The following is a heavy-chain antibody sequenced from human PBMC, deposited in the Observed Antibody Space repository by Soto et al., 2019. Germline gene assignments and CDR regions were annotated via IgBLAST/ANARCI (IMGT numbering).Heavy chain of an antibody. D-gene: IGHD3-9*01. Sequence: PGGSLRLSCAASGFTFSSYAMSWVRQAPGKGLDWVSAISGSGGSTYYADSVKGRFTISRDNSKNTLYLQMNSLRAEDTAVYYCAKDDDVLRYFGWYPGPFDLWGQGTLVTVSS. CDR3: AKDDDVLRYFGWYPGPFDL. J-gene: IGHJ4*02. V-gene: IGHV3-23*01. CDR2: ISGSGGST. CDR1: GFTFSSYA.